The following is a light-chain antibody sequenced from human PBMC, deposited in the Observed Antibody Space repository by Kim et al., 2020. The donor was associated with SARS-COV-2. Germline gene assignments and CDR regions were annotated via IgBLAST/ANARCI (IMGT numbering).Light chain of an antibody. CDR3: QQAYGERS. Sequence: SASFGDRVTITCRASQPINIYLNWYQQKPGKAPNLLIYSASRLQSGVPSRFSGSASGTDFTLTISSLQPEDFATYYCQQAYGERSFGQGTKVDIK. V-gene: IGKV1-39*01. CDR2: SAS. CDR1: QPINIY. J-gene: IGKJ1*01.